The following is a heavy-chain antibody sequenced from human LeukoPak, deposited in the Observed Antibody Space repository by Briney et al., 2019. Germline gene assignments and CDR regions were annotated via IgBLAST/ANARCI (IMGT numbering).Heavy chain of an antibody. V-gene: IGHV4-61*02. J-gene: IGHJ4*02. CDR1: GGSISSGSYY. CDR2: IYTSGST. Sequence: PSETLSLTCTVSGGSISSGSYYWSWIRQPAGKGLAWIGRIYTSGSTNYNPSLKSRVTISVDTSKNQFSLKLSSVTAADTAVYYCARGPYDFWSGYYRPFDYWGQGTLVIVSS. CDR3: ARGPYDFWSGYYRPFDY. D-gene: IGHD3-3*01.